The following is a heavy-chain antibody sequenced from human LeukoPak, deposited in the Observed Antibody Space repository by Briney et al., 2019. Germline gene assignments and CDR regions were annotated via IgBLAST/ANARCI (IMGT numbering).Heavy chain of an antibody. J-gene: IGHJ4*02. Sequence: PGGSLRPSCAVSGFTISSYAMSWVRQAPGKGLEWVSSISSSSSYIYYADSVKGRFTISRDNAKNSLYLQMNSLRAEDTAVYYCARSYVWGSYSDHFDYWGQGTLVTVSS. CDR3: ARSYVWGSYSDHFDY. CDR2: ISSSSSYI. V-gene: IGHV3-21*01. CDR1: GFTISSYA. D-gene: IGHD3-16*01.